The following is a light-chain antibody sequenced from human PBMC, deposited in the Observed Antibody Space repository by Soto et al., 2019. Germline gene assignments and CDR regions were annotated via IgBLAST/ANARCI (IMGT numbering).Light chain of an antibody. CDR1: QTISTW. CDR3: QQYINRWT. Sequence: DIQMTQSPSALSASVGDRVTITCRASQTISTWLAWYQQKPGKAPKLLIYKASSLESGVPSRFSGSGSGTEFTPTISSLQPDVFATYYCQQYINRWTFGQGTKVEIK. J-gene: IGKJ1*01. CDR2: KAS. V-gene: IGKV1-5*03.